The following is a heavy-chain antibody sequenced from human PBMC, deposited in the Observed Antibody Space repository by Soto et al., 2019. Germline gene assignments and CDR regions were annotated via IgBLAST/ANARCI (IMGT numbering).Heavy chain of an antibody. D-gene: IGHD3-16*01. CDR1: GYTFISYG. V-gene: IGHV1-18*01. CDR2: VSADSGNT. CDR3: ARRPPFSYGNYVTYYFDS. Sequence: QVQLVQSGAEVKKPGASVKVSCKASGYTFISYGISWVRQVPGQGLEWMGWVSADSGNTNYAQKLQGRVTMTTDTSTSTAYMELRSLKSDDTAMYYCARRPPFSYGNYVTYYFDSWGQGTLVTVSS. J-gene: IGHJ4*02.